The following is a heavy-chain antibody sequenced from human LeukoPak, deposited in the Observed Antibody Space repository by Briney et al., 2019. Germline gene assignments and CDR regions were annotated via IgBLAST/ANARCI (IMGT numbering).Heavy chain of an antibody. V-gene: IGHV3-23*01. CDR2: IDASGSDT. D-gene: IGHD1-14*01. CDR1: EFPFSVYA. Sequence: PGGSLRLSCEVSEFPFSVYAIAWVRQAPGQGLEWVSAIDASGSDTYYTDSVKGRLTISRDNSKNTVYLQMNSLRVEDTAVYYCADYRKPQGLDYWGQGTLVTVSS. J-gene: IGHJ4*02. CDR3: ADYRKPQGLDY.